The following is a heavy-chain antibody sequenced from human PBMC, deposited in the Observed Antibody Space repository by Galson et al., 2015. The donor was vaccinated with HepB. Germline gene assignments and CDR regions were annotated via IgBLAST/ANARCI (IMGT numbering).Heavy chain of an antibody. CDR1: GFTFSSYA. D-gene: IGHD3-16*01. Sequence: SLRLSCAASGFTFSSYAMHWVRQAPGKGLEWVAVISYDGSNKYYADSVKGRFTISRDNSKNTLYLQMNSLRAGDTAVYYCARAPVGVGVITFGGVHAFDIWGQGTMVTVSS. CDR2: ISYDGSNK. V-gene: IGHV3-30*04. CDR3: ARAPVGVGVITFGGVHAFDI. J-gene: IGHJ3*02.